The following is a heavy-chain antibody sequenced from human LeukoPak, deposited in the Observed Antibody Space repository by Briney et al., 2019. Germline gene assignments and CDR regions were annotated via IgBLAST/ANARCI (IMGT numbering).Heavy chain of an antibody. V-gene: IGHV4-61*01. CDR3: ARGQRRLQDY. Sequence: PSETLSLTCTVSGGSVSSDSYFWTWIRQPPGKRLEWIGYIYYSGSTNYNPSLKSRVTISLDTSKSQISLKLSSVTAADTAVHYCARGQRRLQDYWGQGTLVTVSS. J-gene: IGHJ4*02. CDR2: IYYSGST. CDR1: GGSVSSDSYF.